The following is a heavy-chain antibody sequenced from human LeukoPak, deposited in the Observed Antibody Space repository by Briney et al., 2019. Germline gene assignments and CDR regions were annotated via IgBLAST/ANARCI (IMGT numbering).Heavy chain of an antibody. J-gene: IGHJ4*02. D-gene: IGHD3-22*01. CDR1: GGSFSGYY. V-gene: IGHV4-34*01. Sequence: SETLSLTCAVYGGSFSGYYWSWIRQPPGKGLEWIGEINHSGSTNYNPSLKSRVTISVDTSKNQFSLKLSSVTAADTAVYYCARGRRYYDSSGVSLGLGFDYWGQGTLVTVSS. CDR2: INHSGST. CDR3: ARGRRYYDSSGVSLGLGFDY.